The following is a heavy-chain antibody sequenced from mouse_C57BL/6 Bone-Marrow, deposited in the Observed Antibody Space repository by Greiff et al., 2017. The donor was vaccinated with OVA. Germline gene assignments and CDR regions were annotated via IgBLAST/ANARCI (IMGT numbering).Heavy chain of an antibody. CDR2: IHPNSGST. D-gene: IGHD1-1*01. V-gene: IGHV1-64*01. J-gene: IGHJ3*01. Sequence: QVQLQQSGAELVKPGASVKLSCKASGYTFTSYWMHWVKQRPGQGLEWIGMIHPNSGSTNYNEKFKSKATLTVDKSSSTAYMQLSSLTSEDSAVYYCARSGDYYGSSYASAYWGQGTLVTVSA. CDR3: ARSGDYYGSSYASAY. CDR1: GYTFTSYW.